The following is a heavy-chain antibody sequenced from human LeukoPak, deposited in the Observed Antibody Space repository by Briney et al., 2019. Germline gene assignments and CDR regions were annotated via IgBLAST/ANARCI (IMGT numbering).Heavy chain of an antibody. J-gene: IGHJ3*02. Sequence: ASVKVSCKASGYTFTSYGISWVRQAPGQGLEWMGWINPNSGGTNYAQKFQGRVTMTRDTSISTAYMELSRLRSDDTAVYYCAGDYYGSGSYLAAFDIWGQGTMVTVSS. D-gene: IGHD3-10*01. CDR2: INPNSGGT. CDR1: GYTFTSYG. V-gene: IGHV1-2*02. CDR3: AGDYYGSGSYLAAFDI.